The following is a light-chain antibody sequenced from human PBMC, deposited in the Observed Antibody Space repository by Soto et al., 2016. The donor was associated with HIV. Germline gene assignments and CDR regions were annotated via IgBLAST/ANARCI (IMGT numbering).Light chain of an antibody. Sequence: SYELTQPPSVSVSPGQTARITCSGDTLPKQYAFWYQQKPGQAPALLIYKDTERPSWIPERFSGSSSGTTAMLTISGVQAEDEADYYCQSADSSGTYVFGTGTKVTVL. J-gene: IGLJ1*01. CDR3: QSADSSGTYV. V-gene: IGLV3-25*03. CDR2: KDT. CDR1: TLPKQY.